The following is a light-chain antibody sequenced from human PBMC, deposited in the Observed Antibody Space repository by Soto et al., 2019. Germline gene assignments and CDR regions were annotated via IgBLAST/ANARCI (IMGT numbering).Light chain of an antibody. CDR1: TSDVGGYNL. CDR3: CSYASSSSYV. Sequence: LTQPASVSGSPGQSITISCSGTTSDVGGYNLVSRYQQHTAKAPKLLIYEGTQRPSGVSSRFSGSKSGNTASLTISGLQAEDEADYYCCSYASSSSYVFGTGTKVTVL. J-gene: IGLJ1*01. CDR2: EGT. V-gene: IGLV2-23*01.